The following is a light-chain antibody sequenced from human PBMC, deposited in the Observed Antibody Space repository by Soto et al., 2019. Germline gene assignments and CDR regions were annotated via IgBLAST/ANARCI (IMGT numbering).Light chain of an antibody. CDR2: AAS. J-gene: IGKJ1*01. V-gene: IGKV1-9*01. CDR3: KQINSYSRT. Sequence: DIQLTQSPSVLSASVGDRVTITCRASQGINSYLAWYQQKPGKVPKLLIYAASTLHSGVPSRFSGSGSGTDFTLTISSLQPEDFATHYCKQINSYSRTFGHGTKVDIK. CDR1: QGINSY.